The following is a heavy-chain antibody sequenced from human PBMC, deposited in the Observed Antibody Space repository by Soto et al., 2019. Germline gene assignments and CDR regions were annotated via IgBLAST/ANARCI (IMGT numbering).Heavy chain of an antibody. V-gene: IGHV3-30*18. D-gene: IGHD6-25*01. CDR2: ISSDGSNK. Sequence: QVQLVESGGGVVQPGRSLRLSCAASGFTFSSYGMHWVRQAPGKGLEWVAVISSDGSNKYYADSVKGRFTISRDNSKNTLYLQMNSLRAEDPAVYYCAKGAQRLSYYCGMDVWGQGTTVTVSS. CDR1: GFTFSSYG. CDR3: AKGAQRLSYYCGMDV. J-gene: IGHJ6*02.